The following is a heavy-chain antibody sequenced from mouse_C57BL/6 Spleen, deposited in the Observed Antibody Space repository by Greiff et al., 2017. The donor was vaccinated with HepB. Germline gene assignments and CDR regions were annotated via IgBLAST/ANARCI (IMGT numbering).Heavy chain of an antibody. CDR2: ISDGGSYT. CDR3: ARVFEGYFDV. CDR1: GFTFSSYA. Sequence: EVKLVESGGGLVKPGGSLKLSCAASGFTFSSYAMSWVRQTPEKRLEWVATISDGGSYTYYPDNVKGRFTISRDNAKNNLYLQMSHLKSEDTAMYYCARVFEGYFDVWGTGTTVTVSS. V-gene: IGHV5-4*03. J-gene: IGHJ1*03.